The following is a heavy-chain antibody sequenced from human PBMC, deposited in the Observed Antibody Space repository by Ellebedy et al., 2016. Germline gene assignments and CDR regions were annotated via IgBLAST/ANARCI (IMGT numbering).Heavy chain of an antibody. CDR2: ISYSGSA. CDR1: GGSISSSSYY. V-gene: IGHV4-61*05. D-gene: IGHD5-18*01. CDR3: ARGYSYALHLDY. J-gene: IGHJ4*02. Sequence: SETLSLXXTVSGGSISSSSYYWTWIRQPPGKGLELIGYISYSGSANYNPSLNSRVTISVDTSKNQFSLKLSSVTAADTAVYYCARGYSYALHLDYWGQGTLVTVSS.